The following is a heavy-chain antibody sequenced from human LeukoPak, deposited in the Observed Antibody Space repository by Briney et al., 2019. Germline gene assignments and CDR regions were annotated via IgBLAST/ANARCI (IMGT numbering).Heavy chain of an antibody. CDR3: ARAGGAARPYDY. CDR1: GYTFTSYG. D-gene: IGHD6-6*01. Sequence: GASVRVSCKASGYTFTSYGISWVRQAPGRGLEGMGWMSAYNGKTNYAQKLQGRVTLTTDTSPSTAYLELRSLRSDDTAVYYCARAGGAARPYDYWGQGTLVTASS. V-gene: IGHV1-18*01. CDR2: MSAYNGKT. J-gene: IGHJ4*02.